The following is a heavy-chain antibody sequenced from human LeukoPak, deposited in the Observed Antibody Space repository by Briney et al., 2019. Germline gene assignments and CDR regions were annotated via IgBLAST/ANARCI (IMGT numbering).Heavy chain of an antibody. CDR1: GFTFSNYA. CDR2: ISYGGST. CDR3: AKDQYDDAFDI. Sequence: PGGSLTLSCAASGFTFSNYAMSWVRHAPGKGLEWLSGISYGGSTYYANPVNGRFTISRDNSKNTLYLQMNSLRAEDTAVYYCAKDQYDDAFDIWGPGTMVTVSS. V-gene: IGHV3-23*01. D-gene: IGHD3-3*01. J-gene: IGHJ3*02.